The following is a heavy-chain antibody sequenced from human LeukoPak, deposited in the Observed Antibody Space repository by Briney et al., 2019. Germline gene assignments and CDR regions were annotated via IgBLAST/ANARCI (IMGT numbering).Heavy chain of an antibody. CDR3: AREVRDAFDI. CDR1: GYTFIAYY. Sequence: GASVTVSCKASGYTFIAYYMHWVRQAPGQGLEWMGWINPNGGGTKYAQNFQGTVTMTRDTSISTVYMDLNRLTSDDTAVYYCAREVRDAFDIWGQGTMVTVSS. V-gene: IGHV1-2*02. CDR2: INPNGGGT. J-gene: IGHJ3*02.